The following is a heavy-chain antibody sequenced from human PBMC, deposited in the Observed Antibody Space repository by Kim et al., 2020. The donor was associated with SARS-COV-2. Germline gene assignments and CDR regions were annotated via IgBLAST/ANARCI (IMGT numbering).Heavy chain of an antibody. D-gene: IGHD3-10*01. Sequence: GGSLRLSCTASGFTFGDYAMSWVRQAPGKGLEWVGFIRSKAYGGTTEYAASVKGRFTISRDDSKSIAYLQMNSLKTEDTAVYYCTRDFHYPPPPYYYYYGMDVWGQGTTVTVSS. V-gene: IGHV3-49*04. CDR3: TRDFHYPPPPYYYYYGMDV. CDR2: IRSKAYGGTT. CDR1: GFTFGDYA. J-gene: IGHJ6*02.